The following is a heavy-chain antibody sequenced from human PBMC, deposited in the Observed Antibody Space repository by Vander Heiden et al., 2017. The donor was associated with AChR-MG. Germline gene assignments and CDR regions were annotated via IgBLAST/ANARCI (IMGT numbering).Heavy chain of an antibody. D-gene: IGHD4-17*01. Sequence: EVQLLESGGGLVQPGGSLRLSCAASGFTFRSYAMTWVRQAPGKGLEWVSTISGSGGSTYYADSVKGRLTISRDNFKNTLYLQMNSLRAEDTAIYYCAKLGDYGDFYGMDVWGQGSTVTVSS. CDR2: ISGSGGST. CDR3: AKLGDYGDFYGMDV. J-gene: IGHJ6*02. CDR1: GFTFRSYA. V-gene: IGHV3-23*01.